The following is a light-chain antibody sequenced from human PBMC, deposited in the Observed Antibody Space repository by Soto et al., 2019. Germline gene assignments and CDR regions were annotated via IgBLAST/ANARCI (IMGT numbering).Light chain of an antibody. Sequence: QSVLTHPGSVSGSPGQSSTITCTRNSSDDRSYNLLSCHQQHSCTASKLIIYEGSRRPSVVSTRFSGSLSDNTYSPTISGLQAEDEADQYCCSYAGSSNFYVGFGGGNK. CDR2: EGS. CDR3: CSYAGSSNFYVG. J-gene: IGLJ2*01. CDR1: SSDDRSYNL. V-gene: IGLV2-23*01.